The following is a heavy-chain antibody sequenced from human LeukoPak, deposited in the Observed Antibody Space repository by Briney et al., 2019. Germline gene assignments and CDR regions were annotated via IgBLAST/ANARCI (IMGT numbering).Heavy chain of an antibody. J-gene: IGHJ4*02. CDR3: AKLEGSGYYYVLDY. CDR1: GFTFSSYA. V-gene: IGHV3-23*01. CDR2: ISGSGGST. D-gene: IGHD3-22*01. Sequence: GGSLRLSCAASGFTFSSYAMSWVRQAPGKGLGWVSAISGSGGSTYYADSVKGRFTISRDNSKNTLYLQMNSLRAEDTAVFYCAKLEGSGYYYVLDYWGQGTLVTVSS.